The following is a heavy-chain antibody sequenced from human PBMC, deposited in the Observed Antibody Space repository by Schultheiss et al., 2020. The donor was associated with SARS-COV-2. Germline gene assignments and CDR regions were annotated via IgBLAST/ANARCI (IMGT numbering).Heavy chain of an antibody. Sequence: SETLSLTCTVSGGSISSYYWSWIRQPPGKGLEWIGEIHHSGNTNYNASLKSRVTISVDTSKNQFSLKLSSVTAADTAVYYCARGSSGPKRGDYYYGMDVWGQGTTVTVSS. V-gene: IGHV4-59*01. CDR3: ARGSSGPKRGDYYYGMDV. J-gene: IGHJ6*02. CDR2: IHHSGNT. D-gene: IGHD6-19*01. CDR1: GGSISSYY.